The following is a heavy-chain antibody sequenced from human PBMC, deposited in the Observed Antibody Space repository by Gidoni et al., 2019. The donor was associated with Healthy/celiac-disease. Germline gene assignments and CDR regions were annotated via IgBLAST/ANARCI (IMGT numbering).Heavy chain of an antibody. D-gene: IGHD3-16*01. CDR1: GVTFSSYA. CDR3: AKAGMITFGGVN. V-gene: IGHV3-23*01. J-gene: IGHJ4*02. CDR2: ISGSGGST. Sequence: RPSCAASGVTFSSYAMSWVRQAPGKGLEWVSAISGSGGSTYYADSVKGRFTISRDNSKNTLYLQMNSLRAEDTAVYYCAKAGMITFGGVNWGQRTLVTVSS.